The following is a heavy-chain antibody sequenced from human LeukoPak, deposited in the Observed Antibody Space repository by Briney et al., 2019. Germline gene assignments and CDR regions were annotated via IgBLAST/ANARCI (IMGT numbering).Heavy chain of an antibody. CDR2: IYTSGST. V-gene: IGHV4-4*07. CDR1: GGSISSYY. Sequence: SETLSLTCTVSGGSISSYYWSWIRQPAGKGLEWIGRIYTSGSTNYNPSLKSRVTMSVDTSKNQFSLKLSSVTAADTAVYYCARDYSGYDSDTFDIWGQGTMATVSS. CDR3: ARDYSGYDSDTFDI. D-gene: IGHD5-12*01. J-gene: IGHJ3*02.